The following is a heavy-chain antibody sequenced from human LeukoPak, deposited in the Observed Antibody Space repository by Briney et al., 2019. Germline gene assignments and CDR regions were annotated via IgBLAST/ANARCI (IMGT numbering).Heavy chain of an antibody. Sequence: GGSLRLSCAASGFTFSSYAMHWVRQAPGKGLEWVAVISYDGSNKYYADSVMGRFTISRDNSKNTLYLQMNSLRAEDTAVYYCARDGNTIFGVPPRYYCYYYGMDVWGQGTTVTVSS. J-gene: IGHJ6*02. CDR1: GFTFSSYA. CDR2: ISYDGSNK. V-gene: IGHV3-30-3*01. D-gene: IGHD3-3*01. CDR3: ARDGNTIFGVPPRYYCYYYGMDV.